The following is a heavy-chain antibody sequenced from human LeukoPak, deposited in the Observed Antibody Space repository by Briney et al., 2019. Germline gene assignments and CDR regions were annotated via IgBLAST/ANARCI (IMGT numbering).Heavy chain of an antibody. Sequence: SETLSLTCTVSGASISNFYWNWIRQPPGKGLEWIGNIYYSGSTNSGSTDYNPSLKSRVTISVDTSKNQFSLKLTSVTVADTAVYYCARHWPIAAAGENWFDPWGQGTLVTVSS. D-gene: IGHD6-13*01. CDR3: ARHWPIAAAGENWFDP. CDR1: GASISNFY. CDR2: IYYSGSTNSGST. V-gene: IGHV4-59*01. J-gene: IGHJ5*02.